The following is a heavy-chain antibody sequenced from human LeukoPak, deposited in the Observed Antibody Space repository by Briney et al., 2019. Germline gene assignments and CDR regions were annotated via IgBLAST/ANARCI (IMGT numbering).Heavy chain of an antibody. CDR3: ARDQGVVVPAAAFDY. CDR1: GFTFSSYA. CDR2: ISYDESNK. V-gene: IGHV3-30-3*01. Sequence: GGSLRLSCAAPGFTFSSYAMHWVRQAPGKGLEWVAVISYDESNKYYADSVKGRFTISRDNSKNTLYLQMNSLRAEDTAVYYCARDQGVVVPAAAFDYWGQGTLVTVSS. J-gene: IGHJ4*02. D-gene: IGHD2-2*01.